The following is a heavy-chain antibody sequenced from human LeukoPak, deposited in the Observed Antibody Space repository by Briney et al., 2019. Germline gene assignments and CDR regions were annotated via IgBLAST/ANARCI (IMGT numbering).Heavy chain of an antibody. J-gene: IGHJ4*02. D-gene: IGHD5-12*01. Sequence: SETLSLTCTVSGGSISSSTYYWGWIRQPPGKGLEWIGSIYYSGSTYSNPSLKSRVAISVDTSNNQFSLKLSSVSAADTAVYFCTRDSSGYDWFYDYWGQGTLVTVSS. CDR3: TRDSSGYDWFYDY. V-gene: IGHV4-39*07. CDR1: GGSISSSTYY. CDR2: IYYSGST.